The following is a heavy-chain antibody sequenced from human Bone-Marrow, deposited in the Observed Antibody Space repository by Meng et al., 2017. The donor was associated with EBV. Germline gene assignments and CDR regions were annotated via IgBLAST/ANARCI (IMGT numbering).Heavy chain of an antibody. Sequence: QVQLVQSGSEAKEPGSSLKGSCKASGGTFSSYAISWVRQAPGQGLEWMGGIIPIFGTANYAQKFQGRVTITADESTSTAYMELSSLRSEDTAVYYCARDWNDDLGWEWGQGTLVTVAS. D-gene: IGHD1-1*01. CDR1: GGTFSSYA. CDR3: ARDWNDDLGWE. V-gene: IGHV1-69*01. CDR2: IIPIFGTA. J-gene: IGHJ4*02.